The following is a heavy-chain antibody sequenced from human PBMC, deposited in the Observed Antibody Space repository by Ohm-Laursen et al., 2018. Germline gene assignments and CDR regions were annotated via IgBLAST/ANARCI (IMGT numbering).Heavy chain of an antibody. Sequence: SLRLSCSASGFTFSSYSMNWVRQAPGKGLEWVSYISSSSSTIYYADSVKGRFTISRDNAKNSLYLQMNSLRAEDTAVYYCARVGVTLGYQFDYWGQGTLVTVSS. D-gene: IGHD2-2*01. CDR2: ISSSSSTI. CDR3: ARVGVTLGYQFDY. CDR1: GFTFSSYS. J-gene: IGHJ4*02. V-gene: IGHV3-48*01.